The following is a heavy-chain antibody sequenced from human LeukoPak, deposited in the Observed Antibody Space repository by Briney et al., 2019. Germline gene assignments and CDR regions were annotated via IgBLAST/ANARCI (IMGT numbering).Heavy chain of an antibody. D-gene: IGHD3-10*01. CDR1: GFTFSSYW. V-gene: IGHV3-7*03. Sequence: HSGGSLRLSCAASGFTFSSYWMSWVRQAPGKGLEWVANIKKDGSEKYYVDSVKGRFTISRDNAKNSLYLQMNSLRAEDTAVYYCARDTGGFGEYPYYYYYYYMDVWGKGTTVTISS. J-gene: IGHJ6*03. CDR3: ARDTGGFGEYPYYYYYYYMDV. CDR2: IKKDGSEK.